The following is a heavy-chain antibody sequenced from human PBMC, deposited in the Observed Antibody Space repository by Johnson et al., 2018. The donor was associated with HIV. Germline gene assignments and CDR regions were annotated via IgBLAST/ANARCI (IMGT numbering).Heavy chain of an antibody. J-gene: IGHJ3*02. D-gene: IGHD4-17*01. Sequence: QVQLVESGGGLVQPGGSLRLSCAASGFTFSSFGMHWVRQAPGKGLEWVAFIRYDGSNKYFAASVKGRFTISRDNSKNTLYLQMNSLRAEDTAVYYCAKGMTTVTNHDAFDIWGKGTMVTVSS. CDR2: IRYDGSNK. CDR3: AKGMTTVTNHDAFDI. V-gene: IGHV3-30*02. CDR1: GFTFSSFG.